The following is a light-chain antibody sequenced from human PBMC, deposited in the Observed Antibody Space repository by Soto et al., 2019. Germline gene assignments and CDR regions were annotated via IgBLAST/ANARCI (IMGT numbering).Light chain of an antibody. CDR3: GTWDSSLSAVV. CDR1: SSNIGNNY. J-gene: IGLJ2*01. Sequence: QSVLTQPPSVSAAPGQKVTISCSGSSSNIGNNYVSWYQQLPGTAPQLLMYDNNKRPSGIPDRFSGSKSGTSATLGITGLQTGDEADYYCGTWDSSLSAVVFGGGTKLTVL. CDR2: DNN. V-gene: IGLV1-51*01.